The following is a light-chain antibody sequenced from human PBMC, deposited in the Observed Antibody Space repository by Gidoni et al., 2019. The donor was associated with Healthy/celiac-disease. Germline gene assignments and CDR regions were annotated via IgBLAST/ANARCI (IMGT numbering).Light chain of an antibody. CDR1: QSVSSSY. CDR2: GAS. J-gene: IGKJ2*03. V-gene: IGKV3-20*01. Sequence: QSVSSSYLAWYQQKPGQAPRLLIYGASSRATGIPDRFSGSGSGTDFTLTSSRLEPEDFAVSYCQQYGSSPYSFGQGTKLEIK. CDR3: QQYGSSPYS.